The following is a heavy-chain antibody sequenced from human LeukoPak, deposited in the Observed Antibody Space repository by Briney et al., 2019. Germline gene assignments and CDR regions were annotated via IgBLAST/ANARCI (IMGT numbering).Heavy chain of an antibody. CDR1: GFTFSACE. Sequence: GGSLRLSCAISGFTFSACELTWVRQAPGKGLEWVSYISRSGSTRYYADAVKGRFTITRDNAKNSLYLQMNSLRAEDTAVYYCARDRYYYGSGVDAFDIWGQGTMVTVSS. CDR2: ISRSGSTR. V-gene: IGHV3-48*03. J-gene: IGHJ3*02. CDR3: ARDRYYYGSGVDAFDI. D-gene: IGHD3-10*01.